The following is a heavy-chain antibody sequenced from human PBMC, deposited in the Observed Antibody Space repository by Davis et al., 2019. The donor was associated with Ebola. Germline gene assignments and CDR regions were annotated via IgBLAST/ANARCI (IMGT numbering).Heavy chain of an antibody. D-gene: IGHD4-17*01. Sequence: PGGSLRPSCTHAAITSSSYAMTWVRQAPGKGLEWVSAISGSGGTTYDAGSVKGRFTISRDNAKNSLYLQMNSLRAEDTAVYYCASEYGDYDYYGMDVWGQGTTVTVSS. V-gene: IGHV3-23*01. CDR3: ASEYGDYDYYGMDV. J-gene: IGHJ6*02. CDR1: AITSSSYA. CDR2: ISGSGGTT.